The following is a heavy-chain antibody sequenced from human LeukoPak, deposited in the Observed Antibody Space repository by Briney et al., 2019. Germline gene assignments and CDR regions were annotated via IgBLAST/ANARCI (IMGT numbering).Heavy chain of an antibody. D-gene: IGHD1-14*01. Sequence: SETLSLICTVSGGSISSYYWTWIRQPPGKGLEWIGHIYYSGSTNYNPSLKSRVTISVDTSKNQFSLKLSSVTAADTAVYYCARLTEDYCFDYWGQGTLVTVSS. CDR2: IYYSGST. J-gene: IGHJ4*02. CDR1: GGSISSYY. V-gene: IGHV4-59*01. CDR3: ARLTEDYCFDY.